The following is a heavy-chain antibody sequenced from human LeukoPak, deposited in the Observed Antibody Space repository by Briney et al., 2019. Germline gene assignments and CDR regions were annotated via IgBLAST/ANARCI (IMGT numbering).Heavy chain of an antibody. CDR2: ISSSGSTI. V-gene: IGHV3-11*01. D-gene: IGHD1-26*01. CDR1: GFTFSDYY. CDR3: ARELLGYYFDY. J-gene: IGHJ4*02. Sequence: GGSLRLSCAASGFTFSDYYMSWLRQAPGKGLEWVSYISSSGSTIYYADSVKGRFAISRDSAKNSLYLQMNSLRAEDTAVYYCARELLGYYFDYWGQGTLVTVSS.